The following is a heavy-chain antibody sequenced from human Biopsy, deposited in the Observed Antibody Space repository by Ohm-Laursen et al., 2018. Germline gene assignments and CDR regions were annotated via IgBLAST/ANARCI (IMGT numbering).Heavy chain of an antibody. CDR1: GFTFNNYA. CDR3: VKGGYCTGISCYMDVDY. J-gene: IGHJ4*02. V-gene: IGHV3-23*01. CDR2: ISGSGGST. D-gene: IGHD2-2*02. Sequence: SLRLSCSASGFTFNNYAMNWVRQAPGKGLEWVSSISGSGGSTYYADSLKGRFTISRDNSKSTLYLQMNSLRGDDTAVYYCVKGGYCTGISCYMDVDYWGQGTLVAVSS.